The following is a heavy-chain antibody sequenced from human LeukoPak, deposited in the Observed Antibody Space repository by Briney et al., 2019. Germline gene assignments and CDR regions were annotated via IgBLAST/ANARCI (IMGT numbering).Heavy chain of an antibody. CDR1: GYTFTSYG. J-gene: IGHJ4*02. CDR2: ISAYNGNT. Sequence: GTPVKVSCKASGYTFTSYGISWVRQAPGQGLEWMGWISAYNGNTNYAQKLQGRVTMTTDTSTSTAYMELRSLRSDDTAVYYCARPREGDGAYYFDYWGQGTLVTVSS. CDR3: ARPREGDGAYYFDY. D-gene: IGHD4/OR15-4a*01. V-gene: IGHV1-18*01.